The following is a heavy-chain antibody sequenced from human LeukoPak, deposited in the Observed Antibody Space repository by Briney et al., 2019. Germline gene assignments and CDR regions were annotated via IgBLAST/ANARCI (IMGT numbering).Heavy chain of an antibody. D-gene: IGHD1-26*01. CDR3: ARTLLRGSGSYYGY. Sequence: ASVKVSCKASGYTFTDYYLHWVRQAPGQGLEWMGWINPDSGGTIYAQKFQGRVTMTRDTSITTIYTDLSSLRSDDTAVYYCARTLLRGSGSYYGYWGQGTLVTVSS. CDR1: GYTFTDYY. V-gene: IGHV1-2*02. J-gene: IGHJ4*02. CDR2: INPDSGGT.